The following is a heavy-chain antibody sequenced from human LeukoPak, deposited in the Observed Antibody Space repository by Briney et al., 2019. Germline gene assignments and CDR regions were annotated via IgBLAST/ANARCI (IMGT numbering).Heavy chain of an antibody. CDR3: ARESSGYFY. D-gene: IGHD3-22*01. J-gene: IGHJ4*02. Sequence: GGSLRLSCAASGFTFSTYSMNWVRQAPGKGLEWVSSISSGSSFIYYADSVKGRFTISRDNAKNSLFLQMNSLRAEDTAVYYCARESSGYFYWGQGTLVTVPS. V-gene: IGHV3-21*01. CDR1: GFTFSTYS. CDR2: ISSGSSFI.